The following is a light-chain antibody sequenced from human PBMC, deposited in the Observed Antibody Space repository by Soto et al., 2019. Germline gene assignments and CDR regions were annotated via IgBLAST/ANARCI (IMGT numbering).Light chain of an antibody. V-gene: IGKV3-15*01. CDR1: QSVSSN. CDR3: QQYNNWSPIT. Sequence: EIVMTQSPATLSVSPGERATLSCRASQSVSSNLAWYQQKPGQAPRLLIYGASTRATGIPARFSGSGSGTEFTLTISSLQSEDFAVYYCQQYNNWSPITFGQGTQLEIK. J-gene: IGKJ5*01. CDR2: GAS.